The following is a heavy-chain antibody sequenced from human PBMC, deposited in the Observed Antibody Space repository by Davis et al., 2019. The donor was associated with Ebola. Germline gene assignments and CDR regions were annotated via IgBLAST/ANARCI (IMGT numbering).Heavy chain of an antibody. J-gene: IGHJ6*02. Sequence: ASVKVSCKASGYTFTSYAMHWVRQAPGQRLEWMGWINAGNGNTKYSQKFQGRVTITRDTSASTAYMELSSLRSEDTAVYYCARTYSSPSLIVERPFYGMDVWGQGTTVTVSS. CDR1: GYTFTSYA. V-gene: IGHV1-3*01. CDR2: INAGNGNT. CDR3: ARTYSSPSLIVERPFYGMDV. D-gene: IGHD6-6*01.